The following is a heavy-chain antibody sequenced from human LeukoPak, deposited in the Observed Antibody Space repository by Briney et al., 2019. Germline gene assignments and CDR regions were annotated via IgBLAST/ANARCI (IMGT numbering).Heavy chain of an antibody. CDR1: GFTFSSYA. D-gene: IGHD3-10*01. J-gene: IGHJ4*02. V-gene: IGHV3-30-3*01. Sequence: GGSLRLSCAASGFTFSSYAMHWVRQAPGKGLGWVAVIAYDGSNKYYADSVKGRFTISRDNAKNSLYLQMNSLRAEDTAVYYCARDPGDYAAGSYYGLYGGQATLATASS. CDR3: ARDPGDYAAGSYYGLY. CDR2: IAYDGSNK.